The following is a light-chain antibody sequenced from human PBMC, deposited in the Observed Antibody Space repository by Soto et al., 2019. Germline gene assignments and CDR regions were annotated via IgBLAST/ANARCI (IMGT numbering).Light chain of an antibody. V-gene: IGKV3-11*01. CDR1: PSVSNS. J-gene: IGKJ2*02. CDR3: QQRSRWPRGT. Sequence: ESVLTQSPATLSLSPGERATLSCRASPSVSNSLAWYQQKSGQAPRLLIYAASDRATGVPARFSGRMSGTDFTLTISSLEPEDFATYFCQQRSRWPRGTFGRGTKLE. CDR2: AAS.